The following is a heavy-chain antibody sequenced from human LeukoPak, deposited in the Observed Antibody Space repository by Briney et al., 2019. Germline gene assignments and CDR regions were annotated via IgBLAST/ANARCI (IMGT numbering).Heavy chain of an antibody. V-gene: IGHV3-74*01. Sequence: TGGSLRLSCAASGFTFSSYWMHWVRQAPGKGLVWVSRINSDGSSTSYADSVKGRFTISRDNAKNTLYLQMNSLRAEDTAIYYCARPLGASNTWLYWGQGTLVTVSS. D-gene: IGHD1-26*01. CDR3: ARPLGASNTWLY. J-gene: IGHJ4*02. CDR2: INSDGSST. CDR1: GFTFSSYW.